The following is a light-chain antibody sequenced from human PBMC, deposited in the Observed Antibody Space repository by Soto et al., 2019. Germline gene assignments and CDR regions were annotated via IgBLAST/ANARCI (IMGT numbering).Light chain of an antibody. CDR1: QNVSSY. J-gene: IGKJ5*01. V-gene: IGKV3-11*01. Sequence: ECMLRQSPNTLCVSXSERGALPXXXSQNVSSYLAWYQQRPGQAPRLLIYDASNRATGIPASFSGGGYGTDLPPPLANLAPEAFAIHPCQQRRHSPPMTYAQGTRLEIK. CDR2: DAS. CDR3: QQRRHSPPMT.